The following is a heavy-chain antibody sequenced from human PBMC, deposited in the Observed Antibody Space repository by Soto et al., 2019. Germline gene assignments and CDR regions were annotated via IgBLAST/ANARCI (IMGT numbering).Heavy chain of an antibody. V-gene: IGHV1-2*04. J-gene: IGHJ3*01. CDR3: ARGGEGYCSGGSCYRRYDAFDF. Sequence: GASVKVSCKASGYTINGYYMYWVRHAPGQGLEWTGWINPNSGGTNYAQKFQGWVTMTRDTSISTAYMELSRLRSDDTAVYYCARGGEGYCSGGSCYRRYDAFDFWGQGTMVTVSS. CDR1: GYTINGYY. CDR2: INPNSGGT. D-gene: IGHD2-15*01.